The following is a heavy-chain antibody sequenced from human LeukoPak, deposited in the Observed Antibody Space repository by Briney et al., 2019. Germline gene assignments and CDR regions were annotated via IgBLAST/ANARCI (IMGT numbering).Heavy chain of an antibody. CDR1: GFTFSSYA. V-gene: IGHV3-23*01. Sequence: PGGSLRLSCAASGFTFSSYAMSWVRQAPGEGLEWVSAISGSGGSTYYADSVKGRFTISRDNSKNTLYLQMNSLRAEDTAVYYCAADTVVTYYYYGMDVWGQGTTVTVSS. D-gene: IGHD2-21*02. J-gene: IGHJ6*02. CDR2: ISGSGGST. CDR3: AADTVVTYYYYGMDV.